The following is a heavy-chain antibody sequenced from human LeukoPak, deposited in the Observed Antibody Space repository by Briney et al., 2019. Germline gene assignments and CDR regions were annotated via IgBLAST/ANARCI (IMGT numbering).Heavy chain of an antibody. CDR2: IHSDGTDI. CDR1: GFTFSRHW. V-gene: IGHV3-74*01. Sequence: GGSLRLSCAASGFTFSRHWMHWVRRAPGKGLEWVSRIHSDGTDINYADSVKGRFTISRDNAKNTLYLQMNSLRAEDTAVYYCASVLPGGTTTPDYWGLGTLVTVSS. CDR3: ASVLPGGTTTPDY. J-gene: IGHJ4*02. D-gene: IGHD4-17*01.